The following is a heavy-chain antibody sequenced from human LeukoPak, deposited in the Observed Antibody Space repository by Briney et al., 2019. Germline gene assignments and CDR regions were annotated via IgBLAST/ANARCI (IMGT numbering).Heavy chain of an antibody. J-gene: IGHJ4*02. CDR2: IYYSGST. Sequence: SETLSLTCTVSGGSISSYYWSWIRQPPGKGLEWIGYIYYSGSTNYNPSLKSRVTISVDASKNQFSLRLSSVTAADTAVYYCARVTGYVMEDYFDYWGQGTLVTVSS. CDR3: ARVTGYVMEDYFDY. V-gene: IGHV4-59*01. D-gene: IGHD6-13*01. CDR1: GGSISSYY.